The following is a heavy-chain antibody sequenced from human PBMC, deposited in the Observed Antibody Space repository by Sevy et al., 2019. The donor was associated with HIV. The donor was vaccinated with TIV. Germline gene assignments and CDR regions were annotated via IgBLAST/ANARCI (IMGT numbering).Heavy chain of an antibody. D-gene: IGHD1-1*01. J-gene: IGHJ4*02. CDR1: GFSFSSNW. Sequence: GGSLRLSCAASGFSFSSNWMQWVRQAPGKGLVWVSRISSDGSSLSYADSVKGRFTVSRDNAENTVYLQMNSLGAEDTAVYYCARGGTLFRYWGQGTLVTVSS. CDR3: ARGGTLFRY. CDR2: ISSDGSSL. V-gene: IGHV3-74*01.